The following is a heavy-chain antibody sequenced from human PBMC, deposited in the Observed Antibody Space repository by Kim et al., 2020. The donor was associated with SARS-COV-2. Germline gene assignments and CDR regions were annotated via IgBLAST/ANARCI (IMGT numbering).Heavy chain of an antibody. Sequence: SETLSLTCAVYGGSFSGYYWSWIRQPPGKGLEWIGEINHSGSTNYNPSLKSRVTISVDTTTNQSPLKLSSGTAADTAAYYCARGFLYYYGSGRPRPYAF. CDR2: INHSGST. D-gene: IGHD3-10*01. V-gene: IGHV4-34*01. CDR1: GGSFSGYY. J-gene: IGHJ3*01. CDR3: ARGFLYYYGSGRPRPYAF.